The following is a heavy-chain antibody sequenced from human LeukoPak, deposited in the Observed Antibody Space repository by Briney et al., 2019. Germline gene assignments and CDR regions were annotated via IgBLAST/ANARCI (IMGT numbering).Heavy chain of an antibody. D-gene: IGHD2-15*01. CDR1: GGTFSNYA. J-gene: IGHJ6*02. V-gene: IGHV1-46*01. Sequence: RASVKVSCKASGGTFSNYAINWVRQAPGQGLEWMGIINPTGGNTNYEQKFEGRVTMTRDTSMSTVYMELSSLRTEDTAVYYCARERYCSGGNCFVTYYYGMDVWGQGTTVTVSS. CDR3: ARERYCSGGNCFVTYYYGMDV. CDR2: INPTGGNT.